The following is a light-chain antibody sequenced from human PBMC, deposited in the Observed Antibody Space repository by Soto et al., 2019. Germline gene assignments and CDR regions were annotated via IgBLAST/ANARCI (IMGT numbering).Light chain of an antibody. V-gene: IGKV2-28*01. J-gene: IGKJ4*01. CDR1: QSLLYSNGYNF. Sequence: DIVMTQSPLSLPVTPGEPASISCRSSQSLLYSNGYNFVDWYLQKPGQPPQLLIFLASSRPSGVPDRFNGSGSGTDFTLRITTVEAEDVGVYYCMQVLQTPLTFGGGTKLEIK. CDR2: LAS. CDR3: MQVLQTPLT.